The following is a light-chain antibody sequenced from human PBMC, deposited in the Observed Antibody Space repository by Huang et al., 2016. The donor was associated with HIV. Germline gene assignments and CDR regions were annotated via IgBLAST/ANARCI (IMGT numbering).Light chain of an antibody. CDR2: RAY. J-gene: IGKJ1*01. Sequence: EIVMTQSPATLSVSPGERATLSCGASQSVSTNLVWYQQKPGQAPRLLMFRAYTRATGSPARFSGSGSGTEFTLTISSLQSEDFAVYYCQQYNNWPWTFGQGTRVEIK. V-gene: IGKV3-15*01. CDR3: QQYNNWPWT. CDR1: QSVSTN.